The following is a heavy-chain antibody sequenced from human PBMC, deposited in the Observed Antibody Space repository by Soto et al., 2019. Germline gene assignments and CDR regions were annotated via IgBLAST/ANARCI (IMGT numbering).Heavy chain of an antibody. CDR3: AMRYCSSTSCYASSLLDYYYGMDV. Sequence: GGSLRLSCSASGFTFSSYAMHWVRQAPGKGLEYVSAISSNGGSTYYADSVKGRFTISRDNSKNTLYLQMSSLRAEDTAVYYCAMRYCSSTSCYASSLLDYYYGMDVWGQGTTVTVSS. V-gene: IGHV3-64D*08. CDR2: ISSNGGST. CDR1: GFTFSSYA. D-gene: IGHD2-2*01. J-gene: IGHJ6*02.